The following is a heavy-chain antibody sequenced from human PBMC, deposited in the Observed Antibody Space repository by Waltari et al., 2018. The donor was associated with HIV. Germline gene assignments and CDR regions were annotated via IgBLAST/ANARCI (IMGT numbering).Heavy chain of an antibody. J-gene: IGHJ5*01. Sequence: EVQLVESGGGLVKPGRSLRLSCAASGFTFDDYTMHWVRQSPGKGLEWVSGISLNSGITDYVDSVNGRFTISRDNAKNSLYLQMNSLTVEDTAFHYCAKGGSHLTIFEAWFDSWGQGTLVTVSS. CDR3: AKGGSHLTIFEAWFDS. V-gene: IGHV3-9*01. CDR2: ISLNSGIT. D-gene: IGHD3-3*01. CDR1: GFTFDDYT.